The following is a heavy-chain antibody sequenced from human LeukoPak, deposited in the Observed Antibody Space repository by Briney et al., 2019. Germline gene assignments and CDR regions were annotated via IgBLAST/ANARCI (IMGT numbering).Heavy chain of an antibody. Sequence: SETLSLTCTVSGGSIRSYHWSWIRQPPGKRLEWIGYIYDSGSTNYNPSLKSRVTISIDTSKNQFSLKLSSVTAADTAVYYCAREAYCGGDCYSGLDYWGQGTLVTVSS. CDR2: IYDSGST. J-gene: IGHJ4*02. V-gene: IGHV4-59*01. CDR3: AREAYCGGDCYSGLDY. CDR1: GGSIRSYH. D-gene: IGHD2-21*02.